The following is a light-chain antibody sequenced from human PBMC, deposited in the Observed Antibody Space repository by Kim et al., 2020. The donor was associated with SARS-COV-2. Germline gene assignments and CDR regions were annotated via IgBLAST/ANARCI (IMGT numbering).Light chain of an antibody. CDR1: QSVGSN. CDR2: GAS. J-gene: IGKJ2*01. V-gene: IGKV3-15*01. CDR3: QQYKRLPAYI. Sequence: EIVMTQSPATLSVSPGESATLSCRASQSVGSNLAWYQQRPGQAPRLLISGASTRATGVPARFSGSGSGTEFTLTISSPQSEDFAVYYCQQYKRLPAYIFGQGPKLEL.